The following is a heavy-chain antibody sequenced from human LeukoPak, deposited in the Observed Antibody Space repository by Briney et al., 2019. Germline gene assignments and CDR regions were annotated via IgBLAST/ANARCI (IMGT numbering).Heavy chain of an antibody. J-gene: IGHJ4*02. Sequence: NPSQTLSLTCTVSGGSISSGGYYWSWIRQLPGKGLEWSGYIYYSGTTSYNPSLKSRLTISLDTSENQFSLKLSSVTAADTAVYYCARGSTGDKSNNWGQGTLVTVSS. D-gene: IGHD7-27*01. CDR1: GGSISSGGYY. CDR3: ARGSTGDKSNN. CDR2: IYYSGTT. V-gene: IGHV4-31*03.